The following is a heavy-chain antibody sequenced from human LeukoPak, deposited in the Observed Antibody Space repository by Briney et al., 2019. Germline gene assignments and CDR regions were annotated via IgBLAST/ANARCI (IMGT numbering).Heavy chain of an antibody. CDR3: ATRPDNPLPYCSGGSCLTEYYFDY. CDR1: GGTFSSYA. CDR2: IIPIFGTA. D-gene: IGHD2-15*01. Sequence: GASVKVSCKASGGTFSSYAISWVRQAPGQGLEWMGGIIPIFGTANYAQKFQGRVTITADESTSTAYMELSSLRSEDTAVYYCATRPDNPLPYCSGGSCLTEYYFDYWGQGTLVTVSS. V-gene: IGHV1-69*13. J-gene: IGHJ4*02.